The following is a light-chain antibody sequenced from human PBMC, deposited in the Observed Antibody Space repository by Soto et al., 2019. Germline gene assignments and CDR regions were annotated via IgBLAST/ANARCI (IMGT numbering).Light chain of an antibody. V-gene: IGKV1-16*01. CDR2: SAS. CDR1: QGISTY. Sequence: DIQMTQSPSSLSASIGDRVTITCRASQGISTYLGWYQQKPGKVPKSLIYSASNLQSGVPSRFSASGSGTEFTLTITDMQPDDFATYYCQQYNSYFWTFGQGTKVDIK. CDR3: QQYNSYFWT. J-gene: IGKJ1*01.